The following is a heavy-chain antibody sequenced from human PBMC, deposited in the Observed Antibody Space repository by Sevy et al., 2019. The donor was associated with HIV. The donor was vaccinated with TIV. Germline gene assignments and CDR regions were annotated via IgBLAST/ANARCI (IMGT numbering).Heavy chain of an antibody. D-gene: IGHD2-8*02. Sequence: ASVKVSCKASGYSFTNYAIHWVRQAPGQGLEWMGWIKTDNGNTKYSQRFQGRVTITRDTSATTAYMEMSSLRDDDRALYFCARGKWCICGGVVGQFDSWGQGTLVTVSS. J-gene: IGHJ4*02. CDR2: IKTDNGNT. V-gene: IGHV1-3*04. CDR3: ARGKWCICGGVVGQFDS. CDR1: GYSFTNYA.